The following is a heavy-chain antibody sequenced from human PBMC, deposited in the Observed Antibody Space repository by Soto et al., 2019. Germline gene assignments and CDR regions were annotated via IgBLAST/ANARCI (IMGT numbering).Heavy chain of an antibody. D-gene: IGHD6-19*01. Sequence: EVQLVESGGGLVQPGGSLRLSCAASGFTFSIFSMSWVRQAPGKGLEWISYVNAAANDIYYTDSVRGRFTISRDNAKNSLYLQMSSLRDDDPAVYYCVRDRMWEQWLGPHDAFEIWGQGKMVTVS. CDR1: GFTFSIFS. CDR2: VNAAANDI. J-gene: IGHJ3*02. V-gene: IGHV3-48*02. CDR3: VRDRMWEQWLGPHDAFEI.